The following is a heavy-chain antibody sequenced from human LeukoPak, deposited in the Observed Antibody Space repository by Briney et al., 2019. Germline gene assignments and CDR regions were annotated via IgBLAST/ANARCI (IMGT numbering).Heavy chain of an antibody. D-gene: IGHD5-18*01. V-gene: IGHV3-30*02. CDR2: IRYDGSNK. CDR3: ARGSWAAMRSGFVY. J-gene: IGHJ4*02. Sequence: GGSLRLSCAASGFTFSSYGMHWVRQAPGKGLEWVAFIRYDGSNKYYADSVKGRFTISRDNSKNTLYLQMNSLRAEDTAVYYCARGSWAAMRSGFVYWGQGTLVTVSS. CDR1: GFTFSSYG.